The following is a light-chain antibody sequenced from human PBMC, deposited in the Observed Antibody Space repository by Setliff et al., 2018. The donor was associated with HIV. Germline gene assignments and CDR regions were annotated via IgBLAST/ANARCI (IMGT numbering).Light chain of an antibody. CDR1: SSDVGGYNY. J-gene: IGLJ1*01. V-gene: IGLV2-14*03. CDR2: DVN. CDR3: SSYTSSTPLYV. Sequence: QSVLAQPASVSGSPGQSITISCTETSSDVGGYNYVSWYQQHPGKAPKLMIYDVNNRPSGVSNRFSGSKSGNTASLTISGLQAEDEADCYCSSYTSSTPLYVFGAGTKVPS.